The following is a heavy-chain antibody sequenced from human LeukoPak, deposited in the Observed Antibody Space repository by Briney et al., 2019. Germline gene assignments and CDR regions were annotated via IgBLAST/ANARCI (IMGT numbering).Heavy chain of an antibody. CDR1: GFTVSGNY. CDR2: IYSAGST. CDR3: ARDGSASDAFDI. Sequence: PGGSLRLSCAASGFTVSGNYMSWVRQAQGKGLEWVSLIYSAGSTYYADSVKGRFTISRDNSKNTLFLQMNSLRAEDTAVYYCARDGSASDAFDIWGQGTMVTVSS. V-gene: IGHV3-53*01. J-gene: IGHJ3*02. D-gene: IGHD5-12*01.